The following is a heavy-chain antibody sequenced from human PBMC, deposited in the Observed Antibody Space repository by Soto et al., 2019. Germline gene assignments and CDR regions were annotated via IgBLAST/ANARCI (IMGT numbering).Heavy chain of an antibody. CDR2: ISYDGTNK. J-gene: IGHJ6*02. CDR3: ARELDIVLMVYSIPHGLDV. CDR1: GFTFNDYA. Sequence: QVQLVESGGGVVQPGRSLRLSCAASGFTFNDYAMHWVRQAPGKGLEWVAVISYDGTNKYYGDSVKGRFTISRDNSKNTLYLQMNSLRAEDTAVYYCARELDIVLMVYSIPHGLDVWGQGTTVTVS. D-gene: IGHD2-8*01. V-gene: IGHV3-30-3*01.